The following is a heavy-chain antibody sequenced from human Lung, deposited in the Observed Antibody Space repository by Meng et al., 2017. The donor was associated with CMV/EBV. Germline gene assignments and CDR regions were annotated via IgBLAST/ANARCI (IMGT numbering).Heavy chain of an antibody. D-gene: IGHD6-6*01. Sequence: SXTXSLTXTVSGGSISSSSYYWGWIRQPPGKGLEWIGSIYYSGSTYYNPSLKSRVTISVDTSKNQFSLKLSSVTTADTAVYYCARPIYSSSSFDYWGQGTLVXVSS. J-gene: IGHJ4*02. CDR1: GGSISSSSYY. CDR2: IYYSGST. CDR3: ARPIYSSSSFDY. V-gene: IGHV4-39*01.